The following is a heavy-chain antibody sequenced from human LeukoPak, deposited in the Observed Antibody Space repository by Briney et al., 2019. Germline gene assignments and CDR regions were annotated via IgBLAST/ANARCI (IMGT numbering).Heavy chain of an antibody. J-gene: IGHJ4*02. CDR2: IYSGGNT. CDR1: GFTVSSNY. Sequence: GGSLRLSCAASGFTVSSNYVTWVRQAPGKGLEWVSVIYSGGNTYYVDSVKGRFTISRDKSKNGLGAEDTSVHYCARDGERRYCSGGSCYGIDYWGQGTLVTVSS. V-gene: IGHV3-66*01. CDR3: ARDGERRYCSGGSCYGIDY. D-gene: IGHD2-15*01.